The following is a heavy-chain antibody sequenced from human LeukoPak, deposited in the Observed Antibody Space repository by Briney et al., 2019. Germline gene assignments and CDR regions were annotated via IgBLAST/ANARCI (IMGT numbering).Heavy chain of an antibody. CDR1: SGSMSSYY. J-gene: IGHJ4*02. V-gene: IGHV4-59*08. CDR2: IFYNGDT. CDR3: ARGWSTSWSLHFDF. Sequence: SETLSLTCTVSSGSMSSYYWSWIRQPPGKGLEWIGNIFYNGDTYYNPSLKSRLTISIDTSNNHFSLRLNSVAAADTAMYFCARGWSTSWSLHFDFWGQGSLVTVSS. D-gene: IGHD2-2*01.